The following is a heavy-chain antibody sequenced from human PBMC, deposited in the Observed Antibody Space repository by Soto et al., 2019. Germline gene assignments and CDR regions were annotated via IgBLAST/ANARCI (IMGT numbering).Heavy chain of an antibody. V-gene: IGHV1-18*01. CDR2: ISAYNGNT. CDR1: GYTFTSYG. Sequence: ASVKVSCKASGYTFTSYGISWVRQAPGQGLEWMGWISAYNGNTNYAQKLQGRVTMTTDTSTSTAYMELRSLRSDDTAVYYCARDPKYCSSTSCYNGGDYWGQGTLVTVSS. CDR3: ARDPKYCSSTSCYNGGDY. D-gene: IGHD2-2*02. J-gene: IGHJ4*02.